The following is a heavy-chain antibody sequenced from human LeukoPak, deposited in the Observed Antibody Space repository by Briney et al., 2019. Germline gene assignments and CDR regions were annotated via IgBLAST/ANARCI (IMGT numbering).Heavy chain of an antibody. CDR3: ATKFMIRGRIRSPGGS. V-gene: IGHV3-48*01. J-gene: IGHJ5*02. CDR1: GFTFSSYS. CDR2: ISSSSSTI. Sequence: PGGSLRLSCAASGFTFSSYSMNWVRQAPGKGLEWVSYISSSSSTIYYPDSVRGRFTISRDNAKNSLSLQMDRLRVEDTAVYYCATKFMIRGRIRSPGGSWGQGTLVTVSS. D-gene: IGHD3-16*01.